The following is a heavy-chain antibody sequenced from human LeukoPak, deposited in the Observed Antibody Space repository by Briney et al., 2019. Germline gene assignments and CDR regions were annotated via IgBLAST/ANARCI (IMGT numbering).Heavy chain of an antibody. D-gene: IGHD4-17*01. Sequence: PSETLSLTCAVSGGSISSSNWWSWVRQPPGKGLEWIGEIYHSGSTNYNPPLKSRVTISVDKSKNQFSLKLSSVTAADTAAYYCARDVTVNDYGDYNWFDPWGQGTLVTVSS. CDR1: GGSISSSNW. J-gene: IGHJ5*02. CDR3: ARDVTVNDYGDYNWFDP. CDR2: IYHSGST. V-gene: IGHV4-4*02.